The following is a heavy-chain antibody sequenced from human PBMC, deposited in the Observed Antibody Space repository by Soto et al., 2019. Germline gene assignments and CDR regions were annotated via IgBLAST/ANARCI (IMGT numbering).Heavy chain of an antibody. Sequence: QVQLVQSGAEVKKPGASVKLSCKAFGFRFTNCYMHWGRQAPGQGLEWMGVINPSDGGTAYAQRFQGRVTMTRDTSTSTVYMELSSLSSEDTALYYCAREVGATDYWGQGTLVTVSS. V-gene: IGHV1-46*01. CDR3: AREVGATDY. D-gene: IGHD1-26*01. CDR2: INPSDGGT. CDR1: GFRFTNCY. J-gene: IGHJ4*02.